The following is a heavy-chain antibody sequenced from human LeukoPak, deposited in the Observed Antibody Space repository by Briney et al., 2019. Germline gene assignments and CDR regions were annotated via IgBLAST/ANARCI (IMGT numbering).Heavy chain of an antibody. CDR2: VYYGGKT. J-gene: IGHJ5*02. Sequence: SETLSLTCTVSDDSISSGAYSWVWVRQPPGKGLEFIGTVYYGGKTYYNPSLKSRVTMSVDTSKNQFSLKLSSVTAADTAVYYCARRITMVRGFDPWGQGTLVTVSS. CDR3: ARRITMVRGFDP. CDR1: DDSISSGAYS. D-gene: IGHD3-10*01. V-gene: IGHV4-39*01.